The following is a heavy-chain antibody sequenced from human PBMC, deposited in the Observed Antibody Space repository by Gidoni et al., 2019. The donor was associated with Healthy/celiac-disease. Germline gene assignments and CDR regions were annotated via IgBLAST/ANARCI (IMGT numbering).Heavy chain of an antibody. J-gene: IGHJ5*02. CDR2: INHSGST. CDR1: GGSFSGYY. D-gene: IGHD6-13*01. Sequence: QVQLQQWGAGLLKPSETLSLTCAVYGGSFSGYYWSWIRQPPGKGLEWIGEINHSGSTNYNPSLKSRVTISVDTSKNQFSLKLSSVTAADTAVYYCARVWGPIAAAGTRFWEGFDPWGQGTLVTVSS. V-gene: IGHV4-34*01. CDR3: ARVWGPIAAAGTRFWEGFDP.